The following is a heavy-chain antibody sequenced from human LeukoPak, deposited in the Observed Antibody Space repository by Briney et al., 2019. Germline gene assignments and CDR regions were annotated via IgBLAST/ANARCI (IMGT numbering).Heavy chain of an antibody. V-gene: IGHV3-7*01. CDR2: IKQDGSEK. CDR1: GFTFCSYW. CDR3: ARYSAAAGTGSWFDP. J-gene: IGHJ5*02. D-gene: IGHD6-13*01. Sequence: GGTLRLSCEASGFTFCSYWMSWVRQAPGKGLEWVANIKQDGSEKYYVGSVKGRFTISRDNVKNSLYLQMNSLRAEETAVYYCARYSAAAGTGSWFDPWGQGTLVTVSS.